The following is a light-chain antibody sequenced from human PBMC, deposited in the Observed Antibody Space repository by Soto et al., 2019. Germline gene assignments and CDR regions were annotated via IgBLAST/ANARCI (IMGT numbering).Light chain of an antibody. CDR3: ATWDDSRNGYV. Sequence: QLVLTQPPSASGTPGQRVTISASGSTSNIGSNTVSWYQQLPGTAPRLLIYDNDERPSGVPDRFSGSKSATSASLAISGLQPEDEGDYYCATWDDSRNGYVFGPGTQLTVL. V-gene: IGLV1-44*01. CDR2: DND. J-gene: IGLJ7*01. CDR1: TSNIGSNT.